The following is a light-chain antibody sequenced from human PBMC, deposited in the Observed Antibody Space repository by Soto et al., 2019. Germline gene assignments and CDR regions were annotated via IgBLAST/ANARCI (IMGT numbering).Light chain of an antibody. CDR1: QSVRSS. J-gene: IGKJ2*01. Sequence: EIVMTQSPATLSVSPGERATLSCRASQSVRSSLAWYQQQPAQAPRLLIYCASTRATGIPARVSGSRSGRDFTLTISSLQSEDVAVYYCQQYHISPPDTFGQGTKVEIK. V-gene: IGKV3-15*01. CDR3: QQYHISPPDT. CDR2: CAS.